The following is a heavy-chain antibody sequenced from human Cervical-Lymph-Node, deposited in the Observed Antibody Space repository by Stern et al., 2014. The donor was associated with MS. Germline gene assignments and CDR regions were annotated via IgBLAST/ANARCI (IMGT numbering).Heavy chain of an antibody. D-gene: IGHD6-13*01. CDR3: ALSSETIDRWYSLGYDL. CDR2: IFPVFGTP. V-gene: IGHV1-69*01. CDR1: GGTFSKFP. Sequence: VQLVESGAEVTKTGSSVKVSCKAAGGTFSKFPSSWVRQAPGQGLEWMGGIFPVFGTPTFAQEFRGRVTITADVSTSTVYMELSSLRSDDTAVYYCALSSETIDRWYSLGYDLWGQGTLVTVSS. J-gene: IGHJ5*02.